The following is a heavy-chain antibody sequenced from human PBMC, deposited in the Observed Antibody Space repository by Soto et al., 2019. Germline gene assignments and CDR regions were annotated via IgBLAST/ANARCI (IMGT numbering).Heavy chain of an antibody. V-gene: IGHV1-69*13. J-gene: IGHJ6*02. CDR3: ARDMYPYGMDV. D-gene: IGHD2-2*01. CDR1: GYTFTSYG. CDR2: IIPIFGTA. Sequence: GASVKVSCKASGYTFTSYGISWVRQAPGQGLEWMGGIIPIFGTANYAQKFQGRVTITADESTSTAYMELSSLRSEDTAVYYCARDMYPYGMDVWGQGTTVTVSS.